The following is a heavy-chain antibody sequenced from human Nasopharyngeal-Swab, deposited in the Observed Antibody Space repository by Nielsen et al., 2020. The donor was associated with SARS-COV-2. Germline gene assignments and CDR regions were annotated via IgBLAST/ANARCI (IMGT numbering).Heavy chain of an antibody. D-gene: IGHD3-22*01. CDR3: ARHPIRLYYGQAFDI. Sequence: GESLKISCKGSGYSFTSYWIGWVRQMPGKGLEWMGIIYPGDSDTRYSPSFQGQVTISADKSISTAYLQWSSLKASDTAMYYCARHPIRLYYGQAFDIWGQGTMVTVSS. CDR1: GYSFTSYW. CDR2: IYPGDSDT. V-gene: IGHV5-51*01. J-gene: IGHJ3*02.